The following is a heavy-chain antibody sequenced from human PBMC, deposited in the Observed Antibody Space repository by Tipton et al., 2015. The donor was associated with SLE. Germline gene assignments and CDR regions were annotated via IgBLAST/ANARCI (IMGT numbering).Heavy chain of an antibody. CDR3: ARDPTYGDCYMDV. J-gene: IGHJ6*03. CDR1: GGSISSYY. V-gene: IGHV4-59*12. CDR2: IYYSGST. Sequence: TLSFTCTVSGGSISSYYWSWIRQPPGKGLEWIGYIYYSGSTNYNPSLKSRVTISVDTSKNQFSLKLSSVTAADTAVYYCARDPTYGDCYMDVWGKGTTVTVSS. D-gene: IGHD4-17*01.